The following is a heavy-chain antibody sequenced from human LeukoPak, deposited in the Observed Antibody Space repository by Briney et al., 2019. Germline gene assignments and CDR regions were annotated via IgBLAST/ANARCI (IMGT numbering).Heavy chain of an antibody. V-gene: IGHV1-69*13. CDR1: GGTFSSYA. Sequence: SVTVSCKASGGTFSSYAISWVRQAPGQGLEWMGGIIPIFGTANYAQKFQGRVTITADESTSTAYMELSSLRSEDTAVYYCASRNSGSSQHAFDIWGQGTMVTVSS. CDR3: ASRNSGSSQHAFDI. CDR2: IIPIFGTA. J-gene: IGHJ3*02. D-gene: IGHD1-26*01.